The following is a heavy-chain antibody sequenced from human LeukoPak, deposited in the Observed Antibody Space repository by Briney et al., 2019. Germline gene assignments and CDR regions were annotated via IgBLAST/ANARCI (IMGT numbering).Heavy chain of an antibody. CDR2: IVPSVDTT. D-gene: IGHD2-8*02. V-gene: IGHV1-46*01. CDR1: GFTFTNYL. CDR3: VREESGGYFDY. J-gene: IGHJ4*02. Sequence: PSVKIVCKSLGFTFTNYLLHWVRHAPGQGLEGVGRIVPSVDTTNYAQKFRGRVTMTRDTSTSTVYMELSSLRSDDTAIYYCVREESGGYFDYWGQGTLVTVSS.